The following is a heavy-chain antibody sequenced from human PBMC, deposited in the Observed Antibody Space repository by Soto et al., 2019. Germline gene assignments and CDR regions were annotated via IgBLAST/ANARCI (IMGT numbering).Heavy chain of an antibody. J-gene: IGHJ6*02. D-gene: IGHD2-21*02. CDR2: IYWDDDK. CDR1: GFSLTTGGVG. V-gene: IGHV2-5*02. Sequence: QITLKESGPTLVKPTQTLTLTCTFSGFSLTTGGVGVGWIRQPPGKALEWLALIYWDDDKRYSPSLKSRLTVTKDTSKNQVLLTMTNTEPVDTAPYYCALRRCGGDCLGSSSSHYYYGMDVWGQGTTVTVSS. CDR3: ALRRCGGDCLGSSSSHYYYGMDV.